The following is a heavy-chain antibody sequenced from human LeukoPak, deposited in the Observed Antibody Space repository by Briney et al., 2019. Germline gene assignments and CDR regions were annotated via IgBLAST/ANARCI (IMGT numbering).Heavy chain of an antibody. Sequence: PSETLSLTCAVYGGSFSGYYWSWIRQPPGKGLEWIGEINHSGSTNYNPSLKSRVTISVDTSKNQFSLKLSSVTAADTAVYYCARGRYCSSTSCYRQYYYYGMDVWGQGTTVTVSS. CDR2: INHSGST. V-gene: IGHV4-34*01. J-gene: IGHJ6*02. CDR1: GGSFSGYY. D-gene: IGHD2-2*01. CDR3: ARGRYCSSTSCYRQYYYYGMDV.